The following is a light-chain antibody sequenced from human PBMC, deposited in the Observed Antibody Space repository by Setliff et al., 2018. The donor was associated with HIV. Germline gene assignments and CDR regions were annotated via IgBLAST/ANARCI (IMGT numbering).Light chain of an antibody. J-gene: IGLJ3*02. CDR3: SSYTSSTTFLV. CDR2: DVS. CDR1: SSDVRTYNF. Sequence: QSALAQPASVSGSPGQSITISCTGTSSDVRTYNFVSWYQQHPGEAPKLIIYDVSYRPSGVSNRFSGSKSANTASLTISGLQAEDEAHYYCSSYTSSTTFLVFGGGTKVTVL. V-gene: IGLV2-14*03.